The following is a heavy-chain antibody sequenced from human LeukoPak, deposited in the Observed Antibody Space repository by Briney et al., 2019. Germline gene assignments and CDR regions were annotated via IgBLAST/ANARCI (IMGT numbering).Heavy chain of an antibody. V-gene: IGHV3-30*02. CDR3: ANRMTTVTSTSDY. D-gene: IGHD4-11*01. J-gene: IGHJ4*02. CDR1: GFAFNSYT. CDR2: IRYDGSNK. Sequence: QAGGSLRLSCAASGFAFNSYTINWVRQAPGKGLEWVAFIRYDGSNKYYADSVKGRFTISRDNSRNTLYLQMNSLRAEDTAVYYCANRMTTVTSTSDYWGQGTLVTVSS.